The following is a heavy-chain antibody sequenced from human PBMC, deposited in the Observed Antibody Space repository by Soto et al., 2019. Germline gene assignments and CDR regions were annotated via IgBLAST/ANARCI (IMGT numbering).Heavy chain of an antibody. V-gene: IGHV4-39*01. J-gene: IGHJ6*03. Sequence: SETLSLTCTVSGGSISSSSYYWGWIRQPPGKGLEWIGSIYYSGSTYYNPSLKSRVTISVDTSKNQFSLKLSSVTAADTAVYYCARQNYYGSGSYYPLYYYYYMDVWGKGTTVTVSS. CDR2: IYYSGST. CDR1: GGSISSSSYY. CDR3: ARQNYYGSGSYYPLYYYYYMDV. D-gene: IGHD3-10*01.